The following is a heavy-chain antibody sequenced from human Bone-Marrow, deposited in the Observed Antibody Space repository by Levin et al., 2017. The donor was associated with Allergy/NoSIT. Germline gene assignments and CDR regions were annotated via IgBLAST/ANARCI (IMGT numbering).Heavy chain of an antibody. Sequence: PGGSLRLSCSASGFTFGDYATSWFRQAPGKGLEWVGFIRSEAHGGTRAYAASVKGRFIISTDEPKSIAYLQMDGLKTADTAVYYCSRPIGVAGMHFDHWGQGTLVTVSS. D-gene: IGHD6-19*01. CDR1: GFTFGDYA. CDR3: SRPIGVAGMHFDH. J-gene: IGHJ4*02. CDR2: IRSEAHGGTR. V-gene: IGHV3-49*03.